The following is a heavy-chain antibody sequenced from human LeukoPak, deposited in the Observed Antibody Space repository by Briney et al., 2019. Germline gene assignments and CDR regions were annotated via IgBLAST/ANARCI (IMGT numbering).Heavy chain of an antibody. CDR2: IRYDGSNK. J-gene: IGHJ4*02. D-gene: IGHD6-13*01. CDR1: GFTFSSYG. Sequence: PGGSLRLSCAASGFTFSSYGMHWVRQAPGKGLEWVAFIRYDGSNKYYADSVKGRFTISRDNSKNTLYLQMNSLRAEDTAVYYCAKPIVSVAAAEGDYWGQGTLVTVSS. CDR3: AKPIVSVAAAEGDY. V-gene: IGHV3-30*02.